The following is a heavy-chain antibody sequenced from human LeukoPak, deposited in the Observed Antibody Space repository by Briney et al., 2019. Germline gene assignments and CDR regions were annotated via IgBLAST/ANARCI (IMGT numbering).Heavy chain of an antibody. Sequence: GGSLRLSCAASGFTFSSYAMSWVRQAPGKGLEWGSAISGSGGSTYYADSVKGRFTISRDNSKNTLYLQMNSLRAEDTAVYYCAKTPVSGWYVEYYFDYWGQGALVTVST. CDR1: GFTFSSYA. CDR3: AKTPVSGWYVEYYFDY. V-gene: IGHV3-23*01. CDR2: ISGSGGST. J-gene: IGHJ4*02. D-gene: IGHD6-19*01.